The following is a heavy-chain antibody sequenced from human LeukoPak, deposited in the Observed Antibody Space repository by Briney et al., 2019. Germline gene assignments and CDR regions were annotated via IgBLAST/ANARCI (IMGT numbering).Heavy chain of an antibody. V-gene: IGHV3-30*14. Sequence: PGRSLRLSCAASGFTFSNYAMHWVRQAPGKGLEWVAVISFDGSIKYYADSVKGRFTIPRDNSKNTLYLQMNSLRAEDTAVYYCARDSGGHFDYWGQGTLVTVSS. CDR2: ISFDGSIK. CDR3: ARDSGGHFDY. J-gene: IGHJ4*02. CDR1: GFTFSNYA. D-gene: IGHD3-16*01.